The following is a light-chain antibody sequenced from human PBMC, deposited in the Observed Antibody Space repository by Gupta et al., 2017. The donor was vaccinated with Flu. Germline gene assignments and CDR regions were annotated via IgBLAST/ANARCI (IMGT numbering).Light chain of an antibody. CDR3: QQSHSTPYT. Sequence: DIQMPHFPSSLSASVGDRVTITCRASQSISSYLNWYQQQPGKAPKLLIYSASTLQSGAPSRFSGSGSGTDFTLTISSLRPEDFATYYCQQSHSTPYTFGQGTKVEFK. CDR2: SAS. V-gene: IGKV1-39*01. CDR1: QSISSY. J-gene: IGKJ2*01.